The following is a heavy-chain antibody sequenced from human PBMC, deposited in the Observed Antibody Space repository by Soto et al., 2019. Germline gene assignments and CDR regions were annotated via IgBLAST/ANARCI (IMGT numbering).Heavy chain of an antibody. CDR2: IYWDDDK. J-gene: IGHJ3*02. Sequence: QITLKESGPTLVKPTQTLTLTCTFSGFSLSTSGVGVGWIRQPPGKALEWLALIYWDDDKRYSPSLKSRLTITKDTSKNQVVLTMANMDPVDTATYYCAHRRPKLGTDAFDIWGQGTMVTVSS. CDR1: GFSLSTSGVG. V-gene: IGHV2-5*02. D-gene: IGHD7-27*01. CDR3: AHRRPKLGTDAFDI.